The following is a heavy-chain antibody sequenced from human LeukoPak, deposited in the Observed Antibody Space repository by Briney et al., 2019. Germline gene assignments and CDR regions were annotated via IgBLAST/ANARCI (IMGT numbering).Heavy chain of an antibody. D-gene: IGHD1-7*01. J-gene: IGHJ4*02. V-gene: IGHV3-7*03. CDR1: ESTFSSYW. Sequence: GGSLRLSCEVSESTFSSYWMTWVRQAPGRGLEWVANINPDGSEKYYVDSVKGRFTISRDNAKNSLYLQMNSLRTGDTALYYCATDLNWNSFWGQGTLVTVSS. CDR2: INPDGSEK. CDR3: ATDLNWNSF.